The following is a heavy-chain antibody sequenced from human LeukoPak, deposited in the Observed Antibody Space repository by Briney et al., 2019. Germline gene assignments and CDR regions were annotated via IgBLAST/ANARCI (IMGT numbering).Heavy chain of an antibody. Sequence: GGSLRLSCAACGFTFSNYGMHWVRQDPGKGLEWVAVIWYDGGNKYYADSVKGRFTISRDNSKNTLYLQMNSLRTEDTAVYYCARGRGYDSGTYNYAFSDYWGQGTLVSVSS. D-gene: IGHD3-22*01. CDR3: ARGRGYDSGTYNYAFSDY. CDR2: IWYDGGNK. J-gene: IGHJ4*02. V-gene: IGHV3-33*01. CDR1: GFTFSNYG.